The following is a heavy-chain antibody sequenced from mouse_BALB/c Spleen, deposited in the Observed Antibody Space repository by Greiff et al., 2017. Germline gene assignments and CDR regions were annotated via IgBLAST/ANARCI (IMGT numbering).Heavy chain of an antibody. CDR1: GYSFTGYN. CDR2: IDPYYGGT. Sequence: VQLKESGPELEKPGASVKISCKASGYSFTGYNMNWVKQSNGKSLEWIGNIDPYYGGTSYNQKFKGKATLTVDKSSSTAYMQLKSLTSEDSAVYYCARGQRYDGVYYFDYWGQGTTLTVSS. V-gene: IGHV1-39*01. J-gene: IGHJ2*01. D-gene: IGHD2-14*01. CDR3: ARGQRYDGVYYFDY.